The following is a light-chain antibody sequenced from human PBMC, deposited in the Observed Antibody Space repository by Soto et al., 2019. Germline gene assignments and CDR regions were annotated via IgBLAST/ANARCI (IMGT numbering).Light chain of an antibody. CDR1: QSVSGSD. CDR3: QQHGSSPIT. J-gene: IGKJ5*01. CDR2: GVS. V-gene: IGKV3-20*01. Sequence: EVVLTQSPGTLSLSQGDRATLSCRASQSVSGSDLAWYQQKPGQAPRLLISGVSNRATGTPDRFSGSGSGTDFTLTISSLEPEDFAVYYCQQHGSSPITFGQGTRLEIK.